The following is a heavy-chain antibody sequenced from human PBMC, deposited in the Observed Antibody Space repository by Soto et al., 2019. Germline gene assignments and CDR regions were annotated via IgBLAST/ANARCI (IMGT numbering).Heavy chain of an antibody. CDR3: ARDPGGSSWYFDY. CDR2: IWYDGSNK. V-gene: IGHV3-33*01. D-gene: IGHD6-13*01. J-gene: IGHJ4*02. Sequence: QVQLVESGGGVVQPGRSLRLSCAASGFTFSSYGMHWVRQAPGKGLEWVAVIWYDGSNKYYADSVKGRFTISRDNSKNTLYLQMNSLRDEDTAVYYCARDPGGSSWYFDYWGQGTLVTVSS. CDR1: GFTFSSYG.